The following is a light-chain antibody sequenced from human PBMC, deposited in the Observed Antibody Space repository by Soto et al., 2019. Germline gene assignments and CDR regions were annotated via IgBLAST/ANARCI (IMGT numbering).Light chain of an antibody. V-gene: IGKV3-20*01. CDR1: EGVDSRY. CDR3: QQYGNSPT. CDR2: GAY. Sequence: EVVLTQSPGTLSLSPGERATLSCRASEGVDSRYLAWYQHKPGQAPRLLIFGAYSRATGIPDRFSGSGSGTDFTLTISRLEPEDLAVYYCQQYGNSPTFGQGTKVDIK. J-gene: IGKJ1*01.